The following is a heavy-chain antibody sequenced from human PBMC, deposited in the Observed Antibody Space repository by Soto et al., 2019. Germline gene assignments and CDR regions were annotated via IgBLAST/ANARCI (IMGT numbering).Heavy chain of an antibody. CDR1: GFTFSSHE. V-gene: IGHV3-48*03. CDR3: AGGVMYSGSYQD. D-gene: IGHD1-26*01. J-gene: IGHJ4*02. CDR2: ISNSGSTI. Sequence: WGSLRLSCAASGFTFSSHEMAWVRQAPGKGLEWLSYISNSGSTIKYADSVKGRFTISRDNAKDSLYLQMNSLRAEDTAMYYCAGGVMYSGSYQDWGQGTLVTVSS.